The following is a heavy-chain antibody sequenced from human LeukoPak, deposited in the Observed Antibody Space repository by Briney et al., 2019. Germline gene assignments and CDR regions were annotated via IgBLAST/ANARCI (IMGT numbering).Heavy chain of an antibody. CDR2: IKQDGSKK. Sequence: GGSLRLSCAASEFTFSNTWMSWVRQAPGKGLEWVANIKQDGSKKFYVDSVKGRFTISRDNPKNSLYLEMNSLRVEDTAVYFCARVTPLGCFDLWGQGTLVTVSS. D-gene: IGHD2-15*01. CDR1: EFTFSNTW. J-gene: IGHJ4*02. CDR3: ARVTPLGCFDL. V-gene: IGHV3-7*01.